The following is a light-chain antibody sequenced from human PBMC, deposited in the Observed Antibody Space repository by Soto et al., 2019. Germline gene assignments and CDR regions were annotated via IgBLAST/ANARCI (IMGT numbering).Light chain of an antibody. V-gene: IGLV2-14*01. Sequence: QSALTQPASVSGSPGQSITISCTGSGRDIGAYDYVSRYQQHPGKAPKLLIYGVKNRPSGVSYRFSASKSAFTASLTISGLQAEDEAHYYCSSYTTSYFYVFGPGTRSPS. CDR2: GVK. J-gene: IGLJ1*01. CDR3: SSYTTSYFYV. CDR1: GRDIGAYDY.